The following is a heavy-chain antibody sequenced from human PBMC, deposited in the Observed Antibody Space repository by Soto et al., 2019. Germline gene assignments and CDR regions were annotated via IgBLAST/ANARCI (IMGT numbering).Heavy chain of an antibody. CDR1: GFSLTTTSMG. Sequence: QITLKESGPPLVRPAQTLTLTCAFSGFSLTTTSMGVAWIRQPPGKALEWLALIYWDDDQRYSPSLKDRLTISKDTSRTRVVLTISNLNPEDTGTYFCAHAGDYDLLSFDHWGPGTLVTVSS. CDR2: IYWDDDQ. J-gene: IGHJ4*02. V-gene: IGHV2-5*02. D-gene: IGHD4-17*01. CDR3: AHAGDYDLLSFDH.